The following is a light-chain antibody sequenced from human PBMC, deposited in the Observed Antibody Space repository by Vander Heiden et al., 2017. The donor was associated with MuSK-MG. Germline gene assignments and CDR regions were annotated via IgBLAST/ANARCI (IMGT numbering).Light chain of an antibody. CDR2: RNN. CDR1: SSNIGSNY. CDR3: AAWDDSRSGHWV. V-gene: IGLV1-47*03. Sequence: QSVLTQPPSASGTPGQRVTISCSGSSSNIGSNYVYWYQQLPGTAPKLLIYRNNQRPSGVPDRFSGSKSGTSASLAISGLWSEDEADYYCAAWDDSRSGHWVFGGGTKLTVL. J-gene: IGLJ3*02.